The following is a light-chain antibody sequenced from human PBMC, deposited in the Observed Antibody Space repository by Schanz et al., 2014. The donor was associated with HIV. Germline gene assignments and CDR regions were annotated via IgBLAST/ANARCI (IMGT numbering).Light chain of an antibody. Sequence: QSVLTQPASVSGSPGQSITISCTGTSSDVGGYNYVSWYQQHPGKAPKLMIYDVSNRPSGVPDRFSGSKSGNTASLTVSGLQAEDEADYYCSSYIRSTTPVVFGGGTKVTVL. CDR3: SSYIRSTTPVV. CDR1: SSDVGGYNY. J-gene: IGLJ2*01. CDR2: DVS. V-gene: IGLV2-14*01.